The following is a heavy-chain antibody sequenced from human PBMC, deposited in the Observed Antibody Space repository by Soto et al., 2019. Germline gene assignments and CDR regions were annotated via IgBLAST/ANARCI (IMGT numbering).Heavy chain of an antibody. D-gene: IGHD2-2*02. Sequence: ASVKACSKEPGDTFICCDIHSLCQATGQGLEWMGGMNPNGGGTNYAERFQGRVTLTRDTSINTAYMELNGLRSDDAAVYYCAKVRTQFCYKVLEIWGKGS. V-gene: IGHV1-2*02. CDR3: AKVRTQFCYKVLEI. J-gene: IGHJ3*02. CDR1: GDTFICCD. CDR2: MNPNGGGT.